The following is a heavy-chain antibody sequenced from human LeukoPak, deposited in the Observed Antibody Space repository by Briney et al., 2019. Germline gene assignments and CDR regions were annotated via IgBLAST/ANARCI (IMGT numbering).Heavy chain of an antibody. CDR2: IRGGGAP. CDR1: GFTFSSHP. Sequence: GGSLRLSCAASGFTFSSHPMNWVSQAQGKGLQWVSSIRGGGAPVYADSVKGRFTISRDDFKSTVFLQMDSLRPEDTAVYYCARCTIGDGSGWCTWFAPWGQGTLVTVSS. D-gene: IGHD6-19*01. J-gene: IGHJ5*02. CDR3: ARCTIGDGSGWCTWFAP. V-gene: IGHV3-23*01.